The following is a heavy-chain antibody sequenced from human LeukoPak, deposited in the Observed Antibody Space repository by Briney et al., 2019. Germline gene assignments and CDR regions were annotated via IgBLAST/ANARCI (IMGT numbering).Heavy chain of an antibody. CDR1: GFTFSNYW. J-gene: IGHJ6*02. V-gene: IGHV3-7*01. D-gene: IGHD6-13*01. CDR3: ARGYFSSSGRGMDV. CDR2: IKQDGSEK. Sequence: GGSLRLSCEASGFTFSNYWMSWVRQAPGKGLEWVANIKQDGSEKSYVDSVKGRFTISRDNAKNSLYLQMDSPRAEDTAVYYCARGYFSSSGRGMDVWGQGTTVTVSS.